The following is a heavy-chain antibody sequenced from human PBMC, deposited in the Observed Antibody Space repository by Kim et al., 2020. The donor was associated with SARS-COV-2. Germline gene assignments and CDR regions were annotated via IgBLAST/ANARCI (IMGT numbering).Heavy chain of an antibody. D-gene: IGHD3-22*01. Sequence: GGSLRLSCAASGFTFSSYAMHWVRQAPGKGLEWVAVISYDGSNKYYADSVKGRFTISRDNSKNTLYLQMNSLRAEDTAVYYCARGDYDTQAMDYWGQGTLVTVSS. CDR3: ARGDYDTQAMDY. CDR1: GFTFSSYA. V-gene: IGHV3-30*04. CDR2: ISYDGSNK. J-gene: IGHJ4*02.